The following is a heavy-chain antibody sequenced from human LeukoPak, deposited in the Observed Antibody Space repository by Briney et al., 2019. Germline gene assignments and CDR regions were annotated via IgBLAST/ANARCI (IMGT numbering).Heavy chain of an antibody. CDR1: GFTFSSYG. D-gene: IGHD6-13*01. CDR3: AREATAAGTKLYYYYYMDV. V-gene: IGHV3-33*01. Sequence: GRSLRLSCAASGFTFSSYGMRWVRQAPGKGLEWVAVIWYDGSNKYYADSVKGRFTISRDNSKNTLYLQMNSLRAEDTAVYYCAREATAAGTKLYYYYYMDVWGKGTTVTVSS. J-gene: IGHJ6*03. CDR2: IWYDGSNK.